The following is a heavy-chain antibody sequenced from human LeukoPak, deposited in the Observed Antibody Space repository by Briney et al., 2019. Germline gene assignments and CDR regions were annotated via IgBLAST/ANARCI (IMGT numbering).Heavy chain of an antibody. CDR3: ARGLWLSLGAFDI. V-gene: IGHV4-34*01. J-gene: IGHJ3*02. CDR1: GGSFSGYY. D-gene: IGHD5-12*01. CDR2: INHSGST. Sequence: SETLSLTCAVYGGSFSGYYWSWFRHPPGKGLEWIGEINHSGSTNYNPSLKSRVTISVDTSKNQFSLKLSSVTAADTAVYYCARGLWLSLGAFDIWGQGTMVTVSS.